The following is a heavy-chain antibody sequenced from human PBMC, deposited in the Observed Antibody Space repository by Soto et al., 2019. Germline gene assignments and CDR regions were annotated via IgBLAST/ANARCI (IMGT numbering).Heavy chain of an antibody. CDR3: PRDLSWGSNWYYYMDV. Sequence: EVQLVESGGGLVQPGGSLRLSCATSGFILSDCAMNWVRQAPGKGLEWVSYISSSSSVKDYADSVKGRFTVSRDNARNSLYLQMNSLRAEDTPVYYSPRDLSWGSNWYYYMDVWGKGTTATVSS. J-gene: IGHJ6*03. V-gene: IGHV3-48*01. CDR2: ISSSSSVK. CDR1: GFILSDCA. D-gene: IGHD7-27*01.